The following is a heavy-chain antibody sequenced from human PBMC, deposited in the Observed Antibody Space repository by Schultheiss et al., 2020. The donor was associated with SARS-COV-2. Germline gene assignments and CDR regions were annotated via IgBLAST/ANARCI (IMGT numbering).Heavy chain of an antibody. V-gene: IGHV3-23*01. CDR1: GFSFSTFP. J-gene: IGHJ4*02. CDR2: ISGSGGNT. CDR3: AKERPNTTGFDY. D-gene: IGHD1-14*01. Sequence: GGSLRLSCAASGFSFSTFPMSWVRQAPGRGLQWVSRISGSGGNTYYADSVKGRFTISRDNSKNTLYLQMNSLRAEDTAVYYCAKERPNTTGFDYWGQGVMVTVSS.